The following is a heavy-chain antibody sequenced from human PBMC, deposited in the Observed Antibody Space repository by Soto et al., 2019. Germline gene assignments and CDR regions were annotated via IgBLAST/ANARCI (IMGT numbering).Heavy chain of an antibody. J-gene: IGHJ3*02. CDR1: GYTFTIYG. Sequence: ASVKVSCKASGYTFTIYGISWVRQAPGQGLEWMGWISAYNGNTNYAQKLQGRVTMTTDTSTSTAYVELRSLRSDDTAVYYCARGGGDCSGGSCYLDFGAFDIWGQGTMVTVSS. CDR2: ISAYNGNT. CDR3: ARGGGDCSGGSCYLDFGAFDI. D-gene: IGHD2-15*01. V-gene: IGHV1-18*01.